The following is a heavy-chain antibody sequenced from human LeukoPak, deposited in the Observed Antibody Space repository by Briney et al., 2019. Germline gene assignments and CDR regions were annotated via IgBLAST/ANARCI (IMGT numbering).Heavy chain of an antibody. CDR1: GYTFTTYG. CDR2: ISAYNGNT. D-gene: IGHD5-18*01. J-gene: IGHJ6*02. Sequence: ASVRVSCKASGYTFTTYGISWVRQAPGQGLEWMGWISAYNGNTIYAQKLQGRVTMTIDTSTSTAYMELRSLRSDDTALYYCARDRLYSYGYYGMDVWGQGTTVTVSS. V-gene: IGHV1-18*01. CDR3: ARDRLYSYGYYGMDV.